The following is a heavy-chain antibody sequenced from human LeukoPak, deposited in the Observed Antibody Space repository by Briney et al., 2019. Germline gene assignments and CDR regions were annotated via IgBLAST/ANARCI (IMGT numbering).Heavy chain of an antibody. J-gene: IGHJ4*02. CDR2: INPNGGGT. CDR3: ARDLSHRRNYDNSGYQIVPAF. D-gene: IGHD3-22*01. Sequence: ASVKVSCKASGYTFTGYYMHWVRQAPGQGLEWMGWINPNGGGTNYAQKFQGRVTMTRDTSISTAYMELSRLRSDDTAVYYCARDLSHRRNYDNSGYQIVPAFWGQGTLVTVSS. V-gene: IGHV1-2*02. CDR1: GYTFTGYY.